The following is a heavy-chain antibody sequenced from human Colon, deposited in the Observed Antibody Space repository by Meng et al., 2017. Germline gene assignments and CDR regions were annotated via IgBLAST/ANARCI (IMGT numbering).Heavy chain of an antibody. CDR3: ARDREDIVVVPAAMWGYYYYGMDV. J-gene: IGHJ6*02. D-gene: IGHD2-2*01. V-gene: IGHV7-4-1*02. CDR2: INTNTGNP. Sequence: ASVKVSCKASGYTFTSYAMNWVRQAPGQGLEWMGWINTNTGNPTYAQGSTGRFVFSLDTSVSTAYLQISSLKAEDTAVYYCARDREDIVVVPAAMWGYYYYGMDVWGQGTTVTVSS. CDR1: GYTFTSYA.